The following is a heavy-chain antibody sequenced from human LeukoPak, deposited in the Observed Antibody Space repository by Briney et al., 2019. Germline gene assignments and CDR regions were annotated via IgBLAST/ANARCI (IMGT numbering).Heavy chain of an antibody. CDR1: GGSISSYY. D-gene: IGHD3-10*01. Sequence: SETLSLTCTVSGGSISSYYWSWVRQPPGKGLEWIGYIYYSGSTNYNPSLKSRVTISVDTSKNQFSLKLSSVTAADTAVYYCARGGNYGSFAFDIWGHGTMVTVSS. CDR3: ARGGNYGSFAFDI. V-gene: IGHV4-59*12. J-gene: IGHJ3*02. CDR2: IYYSGST.